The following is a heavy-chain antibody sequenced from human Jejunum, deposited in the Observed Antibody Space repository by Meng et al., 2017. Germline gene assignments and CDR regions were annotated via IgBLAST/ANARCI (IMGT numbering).Heavy chain of an antibody. V-gene: IGHV1-2*02. D-gene: IGHD5-24*01. CDR1: GYHFSDYY. J-gene: IGHJ4*02. CDR2: IQPDSGDT. Sequence: AGEEVNEPWGLVKVSRRDSGYHFSDYYIHWVRKSPGKGREGMGRIQPDSGDTRLAQKYRGRLTLTMDSSINTAYMDVRTWTSEDTGVHYCASVEATEDDYWGQRSLVTVSS. CDR3: ASVEATEDDY.